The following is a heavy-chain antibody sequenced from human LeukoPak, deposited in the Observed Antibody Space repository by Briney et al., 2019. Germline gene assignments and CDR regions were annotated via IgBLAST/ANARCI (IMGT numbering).Heavy chain of an antibody. J-gene: IGHJ3*02. CDR2: IYSSGSA. Sequence: SETLSLTCNFSSDSMTYIFWSWIRQPAGKGLEWIGRIYSSGSAHYNPSLKSRVTISVDTSKNQFSLKLSSVTAADTAVYYCAGSELGYCSGGSCYSAFDIWGQGTMVTVSS. CDR3: AGSELGYCSGGSCYSAFDI. V-gene: IGHV4-4*07. D-gene: IGHD2-15*01. CDR1: SDSMTYIF.